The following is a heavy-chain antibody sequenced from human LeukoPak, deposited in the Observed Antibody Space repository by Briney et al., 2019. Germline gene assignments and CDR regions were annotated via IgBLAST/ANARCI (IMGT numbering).Heavy chain of an antibody. D-gene: IGHD4-11*01. Sequence: GGSLRLSCAASGFTFSSYAMHWVRQAPGKGLEWVSSISSSSSYIYYADSVKGRFTISRDNAKNSLYLQMNSLRAEDTAVYYCARAYSKSKYYFDYWGQGTLVTVSS. CDR3: ARAYSKSKYYFDY. CDR1: GFTFSSYA. V-gene: IGHV3-21*01. J-gene: IGHJ4*02. CDR2: ISSSSSYI.